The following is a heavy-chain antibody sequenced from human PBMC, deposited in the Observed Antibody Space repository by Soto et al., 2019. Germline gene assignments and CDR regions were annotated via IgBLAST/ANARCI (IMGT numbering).Heavy chain of an antibody. V-gene: IGHV4-39*01. Sequence: PSETLSLTCTVSGGSSSSSSYYWGWIRQPPGKGLEWIGSIYYSRSTYYNPSLKSRVTISVDTSKNQFSLKLSSVTAADTAVYYCARARGYSYGYNYYYYMDVWGKGTTVTVSS. J-gene: IGHJ6*03. D-gene: IGHD5-18*01. CDR3: ARARGYSYGYNYYYYMDV. CDR1: GGSSSSSSYY. CDR2: IYYSRST.